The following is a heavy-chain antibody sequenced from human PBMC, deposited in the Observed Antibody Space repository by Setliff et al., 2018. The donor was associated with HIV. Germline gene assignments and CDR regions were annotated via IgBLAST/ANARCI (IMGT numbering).Heavy chain of an antibody. CDR1: GGSASNSRYY. D-gene: IGHD2-8*02. J-gene: IGHJ3*02. V-gene: IGHV4-61*09. CDR3: ARAPTGVTNAFDI. CDR2: VYTTGGT. Sequence: SETLSLTCTVSGGSASNSRYYWIWIRQPAGKGLEWIGHVYTTGGTNYNPSLESRLTISVDTSRNQFSLRLSSVTAADTAVYYCARAPTGVTNAFDIWGQGTMVTVSS.